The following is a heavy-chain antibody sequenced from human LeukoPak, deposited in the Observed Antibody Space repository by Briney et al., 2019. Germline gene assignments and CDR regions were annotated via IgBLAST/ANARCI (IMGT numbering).Heavy chain of an antibody. V-gene: IGHV3-74*01. J-gene: IGHJ3*02. CDR2: INSDGSST. D-gene: IGHD5-24*01. CDR1: GFTFSSYW. Sequence: GGSLRLSCAASGFTFSSYWMHWVRQAPGKGLVWVSRINSDGSSTSYADSVKGRFTISRDNAKNTLYLQMNSLRAEDTAVYYCARGWVRDGYKEAFDIWGQGTMFTVSS. CDR3: ARGWVRDGYKEAFDI.